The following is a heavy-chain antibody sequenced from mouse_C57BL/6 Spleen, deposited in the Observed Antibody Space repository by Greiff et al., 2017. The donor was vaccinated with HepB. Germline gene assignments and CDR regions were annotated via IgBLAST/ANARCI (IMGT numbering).Heavy chain of an antibody. Sequence: VQLQQPGAELVRPGSSVKLSCKASGYTFTSYWMHWVKQRPIQGLEWIGNIDPSDSETHYNQKFKDKATLTVDKSSSTAYMQLSSLTSEDSAVYYCARANWEGDYFDYWGQGTTLTVSS. CDR3: ARANWEGDYFDY. CDR2: IDPSDSET. CDR1: GYTFTSYW. D-gene: IGHD4-1*01. V-gene: IGHV1-52*01. J-gene: IGHJ2*01.